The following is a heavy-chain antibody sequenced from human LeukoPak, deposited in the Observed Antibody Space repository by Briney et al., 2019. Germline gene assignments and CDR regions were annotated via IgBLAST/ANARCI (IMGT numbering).Heavy chain of an antibody. CDR2: MNPNSGNT. V-gene: IGHV1-8*03. Sequence: ASVKVSCKASGYTFTSYDINWVRQATGQGLEWMGWMNPNSGNTGYAQKFQGRVTITRNTSISTAYMELSSLRSEDTAVYYCARGRSKVVAATRRTYYYYMDVWGKGTTVTVSS. CDR3: ARGRSKVVAATRRTYYYYMDV. J-gene: IGHJ6*03. D-gene: IGHD2-15*01. CDR1: GYTFTSYD.